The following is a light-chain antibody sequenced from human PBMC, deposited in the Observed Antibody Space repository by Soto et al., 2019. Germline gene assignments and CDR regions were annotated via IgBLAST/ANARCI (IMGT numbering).Light chain of an antibody. J-gene: IGKJ1*01. CDR3: QQYGSSPST. CDR2: GAS. V-gene: IGKV1-39*01. CDR1: QTINNY. Sequence: DIQMTQSPSTLSASAGDRVTITCRASQTINNYLNWYQQKPGKAPKCLIYGASSLQSGVSSRFSGRGSGTDYTLTISRLEPEDFAVYYCQQYGSSPSTFGQGTKV.